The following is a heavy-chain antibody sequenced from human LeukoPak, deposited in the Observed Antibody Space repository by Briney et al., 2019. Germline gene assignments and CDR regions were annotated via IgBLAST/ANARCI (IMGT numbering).Heavy chain of an antibody. CDR2: IRASNGNT. D-gene: IGHD3-3*01. V-gene: IGHV1-18*01. CDR3: ARDLIYDVDY. Sequence: ASVKVSCKASGYTFITSGISWVRQAPGQGLEWMGWIRASNGNTNYAQRLQGRVTMTTDTSTSTAYMQLRSLRSDDTAVYYCARDLIYDVDYWGQGTLVTVSS. CDR1: GYTFITSG. J-gene: IGHJ4*02.